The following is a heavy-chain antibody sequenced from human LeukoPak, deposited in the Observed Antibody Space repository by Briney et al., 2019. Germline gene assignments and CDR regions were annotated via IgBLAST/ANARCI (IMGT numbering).Heavy chain of an antibody. CDR2: ISAHNGNT. D-gene: IGHD3-10*01. J-gene: IGHJ4*02. CDR3: ARSYYGSGSYYADY. Sequence: ASVKVSCKASGYTFTSYGISWVRQAPGQGLEWVGWISAHNGNTNYAQKLQGRVTMTTDTSTSTAYMELRSLRSDDTAVYYCARSYYGSGSYYADYWGQGTLVTVSS. V-gene: IGHV1-18*01. CDR1: GYTFTSYG.